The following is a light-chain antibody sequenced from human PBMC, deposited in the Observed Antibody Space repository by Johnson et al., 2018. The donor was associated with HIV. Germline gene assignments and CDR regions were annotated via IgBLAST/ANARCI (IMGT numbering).Light chain of an antibody. CDR2: ENT. V-gene: IGLV1-51*02. CDR1: SSNIGNKY. Sequence: QSVLTQPPSVSAAPGQKVTISCSGSSSNIGNKYVSWYQQLPGTAPKLLIYENTKRPSGIPDRFSGSKSGTSATLGITGLQTGDEADYYCGTWDSSLSAYVFGTCTKVTVL. CDR3: GTWDSSLSAYV. J-gene: IGLJ1*01.